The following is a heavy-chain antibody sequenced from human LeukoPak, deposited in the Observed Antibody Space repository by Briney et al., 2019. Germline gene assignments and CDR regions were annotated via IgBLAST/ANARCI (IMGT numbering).Heavy chain of an antibody. D-gene: IGHD3-3*01. Sequence: SSETLSLTCTVSGGSISSTSYYWGWIRQPPGKGLEWIGSISYSGTTYYNPSLKSRVTISVDTSKNQFSLKLNSVTAADTAVYYCARDPDFWSGYYNFDYWGQGTLVTVSS. J-gene: IGHJ4*02. CDR3: ARDPDFWSGYYNFDY. V-gene: IGHV4-39*07. CDR1: GGSISSTSYY. CDR2: ISYSGTT.